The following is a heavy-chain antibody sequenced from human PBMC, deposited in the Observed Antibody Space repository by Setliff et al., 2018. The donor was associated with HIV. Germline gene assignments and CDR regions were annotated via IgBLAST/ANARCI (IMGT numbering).Heavy chain of an antibody. Sequence: PGESLKLSCETSGYSFTTHWIGWVRQMPGKGLEWMGVIYPGDSHTTYSPSFQGQVTISADKSISTAYLHWSTLKASDTATYYCARALWRDSSSPFHFWGQGTLGTVSS. V-gene: IGHV5-51*01. CDR1: GYSFTTHW. J-gene: IGHJ4*02. D-gene: IGHD2-2*01. CDR2: IYPGDSHT. CDR3: ARALWRDSSSPFHF.